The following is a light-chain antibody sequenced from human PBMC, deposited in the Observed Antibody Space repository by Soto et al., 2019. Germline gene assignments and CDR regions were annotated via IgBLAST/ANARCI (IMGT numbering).Light chain of an antibody. V-gene: IGKV3-11*01. CDR1: QTVSSS. J-gene: IGKJ4*01. CDR2: EAS. CDR3: QQHINWPLT. Sequence: IVLTQSQATLSLSPGERATLSCRASQTVSSSLAWYQQKPGQAPRLLIYEASNRATGIPARFSGSGSGADFTLTISSLEPEDFALYYCQQHINWPLTFGGGTKVDI.